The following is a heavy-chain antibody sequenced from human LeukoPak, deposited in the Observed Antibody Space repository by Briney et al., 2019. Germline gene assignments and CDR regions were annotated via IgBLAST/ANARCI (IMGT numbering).Heavy chain of an antibody. V-gene: IGHV4-61*02. CDR1: GGSISSGSYY. J-gene: IGHJ4*02. CDR2: IYSSGST. D-gene: IGHD3-10*01. CDR3: ARDRAMVRGSWGERGDY. Sequence: SETLSLTCTVSGGSISSGSYYWSWIRQPAGKGLEWIGRIYSSGSTNYTPSLKRRVTISLDTSKNQFSLKLSSVTAADTAVYYCARDRAMVRGSWGERGDYWGQGTLVTVSS.